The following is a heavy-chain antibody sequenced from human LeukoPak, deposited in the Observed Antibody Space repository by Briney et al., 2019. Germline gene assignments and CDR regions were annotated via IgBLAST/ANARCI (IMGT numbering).Heavy chain of an antibody. D-gene: IGHD6-25*01. CDR3: ARDGTPNYSSGWVHMDV. CDR2: IYYGENT. J-gene: IGHJ6*03. Sequence: KTSETLSLTCTVSGDSISSGPYYWGWIRQPPGKGLEWIGNIYYGENTYYNPSLKSRVTISIDTSNNQFYLKLSSLTAADTAVYYCARDGTPNYSSGWVHMDVWGKGTTVTISS. V-gene: IGHV4-39*02. CDR1: GDSISSGPYY.